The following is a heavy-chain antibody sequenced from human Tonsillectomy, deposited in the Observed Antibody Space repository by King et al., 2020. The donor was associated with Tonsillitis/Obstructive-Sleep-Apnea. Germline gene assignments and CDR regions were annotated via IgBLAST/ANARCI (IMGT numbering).Heavy chain of an antibody. Sequence: VQLVESGGGVVQPERSLRLSCAASGFTFSSYVMHWVRQAPGKGLEGVAVISYDGSNKYYADSVKGRFTISRDNSKNTLYLQMNSLRTEDTAVYYCARGDDFWSGYSRYYMDVWGKGTTVTVSS. J-gene: IGHJ6*03. CDR3: ARGDDFWSGYSRYYMDV. D-gene: IGHD3-3*01. CDR1: GFTFSSYV. CDR2: ISYDGSNK. V-gene: IGHV3-30*04.